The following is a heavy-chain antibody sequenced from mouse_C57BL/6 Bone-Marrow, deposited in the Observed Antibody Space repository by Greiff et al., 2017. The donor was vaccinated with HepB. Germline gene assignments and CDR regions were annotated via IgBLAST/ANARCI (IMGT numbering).Heavy chain of an antibody. D-gene: IGHD1-1*01. J-gene: IGHJ2*01. CDR1: GFTFSDYG. CDR2: ISSGSSTI. V-gene: IGHV5-17*01. CDR3: ARLNYGSSLDY. Sequence: EVQLVESGGGLVKPGGSLKLSCAASGFTFSDYGMHWVRQAPEKGLEWVAYISSGSSTIYYADTVKGRFTISRDNAKNTLCLQMTSLRSEDTAMYYCARLNYGSSLDYWGQGTTLTVSS.